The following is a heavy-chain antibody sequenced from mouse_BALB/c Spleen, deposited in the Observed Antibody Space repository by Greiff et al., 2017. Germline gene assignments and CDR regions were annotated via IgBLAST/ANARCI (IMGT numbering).Heavy chain of an antibody. J-gene: IGHJ3*01. CDR3: ARANWAAWFAY. Sequence: EVQGVESGGGLVQPGGSRKLSCAASGFTFSSFGMHWVRQAPEKGLEWVAYISSGSSTIYYADTVKGRFTISRDNPKNTLFLQMTSLRSEDTAMYYCARANWAAWFAYWGQGTLVTVSA. CDR1: GFTFSSFG. CDR2: ISSGSSTI. D-gene: IGHD4-1*01. V-gene: IGHV5-17*02.